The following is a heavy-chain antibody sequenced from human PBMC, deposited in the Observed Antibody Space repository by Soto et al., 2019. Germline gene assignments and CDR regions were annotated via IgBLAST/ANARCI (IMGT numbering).Heavy chain of an antibody. CDR1: GYTFSNYG. CDR2: INAYNGDA. J-gene: IGHJ4*02. CDR3: ASGQCXGGNCYATDY. V-gene: IGHV1-18*01. D-gene: IGHD2-21*01. Sequence: ASVKVSCKASGYTFSNYGVTWVRQAPGQGLEWMGWINAYNGDANPSPKLQGRVTMTTDTSTRTAYLELRSLRSDDTAKYYCASGQCXGGNCYATDYXGQGTLVTVSS.